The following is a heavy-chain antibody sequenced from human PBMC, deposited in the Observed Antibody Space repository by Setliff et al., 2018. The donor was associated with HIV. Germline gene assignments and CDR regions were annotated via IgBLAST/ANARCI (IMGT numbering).Heavy chain of an antibody. CDR3: ARERSSGYYYELYYYMGV. V-gene: IGHV4-4*07. J-gene: IGHJ6*03. CDR1: GGSISGYS. CDR2: IYTSGST. D-gene: IGHD3-22*01. Sequence: PSETLSLTCTVSGGSISGYSWSWIRQPAGKGLEWIGRIYTSGSTNYNPSLKSRVTMSVDTSKNQFSLRLSSVTAADTAMYYCARERSSGYYYELYYYMGVWGKGTTVTVSS.